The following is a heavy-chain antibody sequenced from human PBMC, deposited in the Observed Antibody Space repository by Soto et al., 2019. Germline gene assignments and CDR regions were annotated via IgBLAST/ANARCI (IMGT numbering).Heavy chain of an antibody. D-gene: IGHD6-19*01. Sequence: QVQLVQSGAEVKKPGASVKVSCKASGYTFTSFDINWVRQATGQGLEWMGWMNPNSGNTGYAQKFQGRVTMTRNTSISTAYRELSSLSSEDTAVYYCARAYTWGVAVAGTWGQGTLVTVSS. CDR2: MNPNSGNT. CDR3: ARAYTWGVAVAGT. V-gene: IGHV1-8*01. J-gene: IGHJ4*02. CDR1: GYTFTSFD.